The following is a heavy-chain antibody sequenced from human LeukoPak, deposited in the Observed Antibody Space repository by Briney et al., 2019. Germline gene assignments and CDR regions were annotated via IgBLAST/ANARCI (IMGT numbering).Heavy chain of an antibody. D-gene: IGHD4-17*01. CDR1: GFTFSSYE. CDR3: ARRPGYGDYV. J-gene: IGHJ4*02. Sequence: AGGSLRLSCAASGFTFSSYEMNWVRQAPGKGLEWVSYISSSGSTISYADSVKGRFTISRDNAKNSLYLQMNSLRAEDTAVYYCARRPGYGDYVWGQGTLVTVSS. V-gene: IGHV3-48*03. CDR2: ISSSGSTI.